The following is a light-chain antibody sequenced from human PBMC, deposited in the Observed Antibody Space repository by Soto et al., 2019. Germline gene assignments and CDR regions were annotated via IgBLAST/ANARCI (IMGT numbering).Light chain of an antibody. V-gene: IGLV1-40*01. CDR2: NNS. CDR1: SSDIGAGYR. CDR3: QSYDTSLSAVA. Sequence: QSVLTQPPSVSGAPGQRVTISCTGSSSDIGAGYRVRWYQQVPGTAPKVLIYNNSNRPSGVPARLSGSKSGTSASLAISGLQAEDEADYYCQSYDTSLSAVAFGRGTKLTVL. J-gene: IGLJ3*02.